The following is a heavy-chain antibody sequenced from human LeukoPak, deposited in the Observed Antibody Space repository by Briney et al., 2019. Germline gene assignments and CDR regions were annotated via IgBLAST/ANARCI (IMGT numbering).Heavy chain of an antibody. V-gene: IGHV3-13*01. Sequence: GGSLRLSCAASGFTLSSYDMHWVRQPTGKGLEWVSATGTAGDTYYAGSVKGRFTISRENAKNSLYLQMNSLRAEDTAVYYCAREITTNGGRYFDYWGQGTLVTVSS. CDR3: AREITTNGGRYFDY. J-gene: IGHJ4*02. CDR1: GFTLSSYD. D-gene: IGHD7-27*01. CDR2: TGTAGDT.